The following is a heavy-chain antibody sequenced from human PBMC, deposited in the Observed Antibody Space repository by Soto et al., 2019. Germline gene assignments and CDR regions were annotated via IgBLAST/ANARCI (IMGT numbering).Heavy chain of an antibody. J-gene: IGHJ6*02. Sequence: QVQLVQSGAEVKKPGASVKVSCKASGFTFTTYGFTWVRQAPGQGLEWMGWISAYNGNTNYAQKFQGRVTMTTDTSTSTVYLELRSLPSDDTAVYSCARGGRDGMDVWGQGTTVTLSS. V-gene: IGHV1-18*01. CDR1: GFTFTTYG. CDR2: ISAYNGNT. CDR3: ARGGRDGMDV. D-gene: IGHD3-10*01.